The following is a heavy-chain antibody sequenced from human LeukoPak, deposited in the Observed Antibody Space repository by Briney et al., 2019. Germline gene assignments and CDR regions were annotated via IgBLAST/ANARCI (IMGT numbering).Heavy chain of an antibody. CDR1: GFTFSDYY. CDR3: AKPPSYCGGDCYYRY. J-gene: IGHJ4*02. CDR2: ISSSSSYT. Sequence: GGSLRLSCAASGFTFSDYYMSWIRQAPGKGLEWVSYISSSSSYTNYADSVKGRFTISRDNAKNSLYLQMNSLRAEDTAVYYCAKPPSYCGGDCYYRYWGQGTLVTVSS. D-gene: IGHD2-21*02. V-gene: IGHV3-11*03.